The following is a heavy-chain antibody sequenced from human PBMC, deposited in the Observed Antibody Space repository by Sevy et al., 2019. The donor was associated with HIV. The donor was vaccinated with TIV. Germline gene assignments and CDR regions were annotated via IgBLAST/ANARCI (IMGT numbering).Heavy chain of an antibody. J-gene: IGHJ4*02. CDR1: GFNIESYW. V-gene: IGHV3-7*04. D-gene: IGHD2-2*02. Sequence: GGSLRLSCAASGFNIESYWMNWVRQAPGKPLEWVANIKEDDTVKYYVDSVQGRFTIFPDNGRNLVYLVMNNLRVEDTALYYCVRAIQSEGSFWGQGTLVTVSS. CDR2: IKEDDTVK. CDR3: VRAIQSEGSF.